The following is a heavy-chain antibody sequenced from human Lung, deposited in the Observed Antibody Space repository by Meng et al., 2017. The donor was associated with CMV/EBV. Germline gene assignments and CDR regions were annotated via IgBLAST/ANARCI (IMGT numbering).Heavy chain of an antibody. D-gene: IGHD1-1*01. Sequence: GESLKISCVASGFSFSNYGLNWVRQAPGKGLEWVAVIWYDGSDKYYIDSVKGRFTISRDNSKNTLHLQMNNLRAEDTAVYYCAKDLRGFNTGSNPGGYGMDVWGQGTTVTFSS. CDR2: IWYDGSDK. J-gene: IGHJ6*02. V-gene: IGHV3-33*06. CDR1: GFSFSNYG. CDR3: AKDLRGFNTGSNPGGYGMDV.